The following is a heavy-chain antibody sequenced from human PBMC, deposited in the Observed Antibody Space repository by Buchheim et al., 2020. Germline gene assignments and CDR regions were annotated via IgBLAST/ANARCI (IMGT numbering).Heavy chain of an antibody. CDR1: GYTVRDNY. CDR3: ARGGDYIDFDF. Sequence: QVQLVQSGAELKKPGASVKVSCQASGYTVRDNYMHWVRQAPGQGLEWVGWINPRNGDTNYAQNFPGSVTMTSAPSINTVYLEVSSLKSDDTAVFYCARGGDYIDFDFWGQGTL. V-gene: IGHV1-2*04. D-gene: IGHD2-21*02. J-gene: IGHJ4*02. CDR2: INPRNGDT.